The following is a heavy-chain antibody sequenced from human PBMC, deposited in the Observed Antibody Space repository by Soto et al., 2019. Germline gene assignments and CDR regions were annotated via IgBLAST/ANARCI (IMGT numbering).Heavy chain of an antibody. CDR2: INPSGGST. J-gene: IGHJ3*02. V-gene: IGHV1-46*03. Sequence: ASVKVSCKASGYTFTSYYMHWVRQAPGQGLEWMGIINPSGGSTSYAQKLQGRVTMTRDTSTSTVYMELSSLRSEDTAVYYCAGERRLMVYGGNDAFDIWGQGTMVTVSS. D-gene: IGHD2-8*01. CDR1: GYTFTSYY. CDR3: AGERRLMVYGGNDAFDI.